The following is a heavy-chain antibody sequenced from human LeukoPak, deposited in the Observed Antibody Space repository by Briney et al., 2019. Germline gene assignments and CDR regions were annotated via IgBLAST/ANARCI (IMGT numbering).Heavy chain of an antibody. D-gene: IGHD4-23*01. V-gene: IGHV3-30-3*01. CDR1: GFTFTSYA. Sequence: GASLRLSCAASGFTFTSYAMSWVRQAPGKGLEWVAVISYDGSNKYYADSVKGRFTISRDNSKNTLYLQMNSLRAEDTAVYYCARGNDYGGNSRYFDYWGQGTLVTASS. CDR2: ISYDGSNK. J-gene: IGHJ4*02. CDR3: ARGNDYGGNSRYFDY.